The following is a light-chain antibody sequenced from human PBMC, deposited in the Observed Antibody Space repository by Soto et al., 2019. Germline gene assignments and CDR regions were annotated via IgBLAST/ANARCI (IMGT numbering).Light chain of an antibody. CDR1: QSISSY. J-gene: IGKJ4*01. CDR2: AAS. V-gene: IGKV1-39*01. CDR3: QQSYSTPLT. Sequence: DIQMTQSPSSLSASVGDRVTITCRASQSISSYLNWYQQKPRKAPKLLIYAASSLQSGVPSRFSGSGSGTDFTLTISSLQPEDFATYYCQQSYSTPLTFGGATKLEIK.